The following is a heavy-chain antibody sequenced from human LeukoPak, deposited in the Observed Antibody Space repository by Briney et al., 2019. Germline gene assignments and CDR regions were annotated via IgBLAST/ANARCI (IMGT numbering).Heavy chain of an antibody. J-gene: IGHJ3*02. CDR3: ARDNELFGPNDAFDI. CDR2: ISAYNGNT. V-gene: IGHV1-18*01. Sequence: ASVKVSCKASGYTFTSYGISWVRQAPGQGLEWMGWISAYNGNTNYAQKLQGRVTMTTDTSTSTAYMELRSLRSDDTAVYYCARDNELFGPNDAFDIWGQGTTVTVSS. CDR1: GYTFTSYG. D-gene: IGHD3-10*01.